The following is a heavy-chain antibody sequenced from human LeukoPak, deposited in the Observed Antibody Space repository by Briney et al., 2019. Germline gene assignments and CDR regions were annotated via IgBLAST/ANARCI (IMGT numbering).Heavy chain of an antibody. CDR1: GFTFSSYE. D-gene: IGHD5-24*01. J-gene: IGHJ4*02. V-gene: IGHV3-48*03. CDR3: ARDGYNSVDY. CDR2: ISSSGSTI. Sequence: GGSLRLSCAASGFTFSSYEMNWVRQAPGKGLEWVSYISSSGSTIYYADSVKGRSTISRDNAKNSLYLQMNSLRAEDTAVYYCARDGYNSVDYWGQGTLVTVSS.